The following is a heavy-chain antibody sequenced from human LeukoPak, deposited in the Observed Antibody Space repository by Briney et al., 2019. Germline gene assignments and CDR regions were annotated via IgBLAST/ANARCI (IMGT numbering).Heavy chain of an antibody. D-gene: IGHD4-17*01. Sequence: GGSLRLSCAASGFTFDGYAMHWVRQAPGKGLEWVSAISGPGGAPFYADSVKGRFTISRDNSNNMLYLQMNSLRADGTALYYCAINPGDYDDFDYWGQGTLVTVSS. CDR2: ISGPGGAP. CDR1: GFTFDGYA. V-gene: IGHV3-23*01. J-gene: IGHJ4*02. CDR3: AINPGDYDDFDY.